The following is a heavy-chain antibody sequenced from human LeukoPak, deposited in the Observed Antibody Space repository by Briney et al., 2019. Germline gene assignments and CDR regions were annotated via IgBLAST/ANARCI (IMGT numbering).Heavy chain of an antibody. CDR3: ARDRNGAGLDY. CDR1: GFTFSSYD. D-gene: IGHD6-19*01. V-gene: IGHV3-13*05. CDR2: IGTAGDP. Sequence: GGSLRLPCAASGFTFSSYDMHWVRQATGKGLEWVSAIGTAGDPYYPSSVKGRFTISRENAKNSLYLQMNSLRAGDTAVYYCARDRNGAGLDYWGQGTLVTVSS. J-gene: IGHJ4*02.